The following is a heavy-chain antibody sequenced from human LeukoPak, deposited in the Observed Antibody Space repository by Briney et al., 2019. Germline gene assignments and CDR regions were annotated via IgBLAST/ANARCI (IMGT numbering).Heavy chain of an antibody. J-gene: IGHJ4*02. CDR2: FSGSGGST. V-gene: IGHV3-23*01. Sequence: GGSLRLSCAASGFTFSSYAMSWVRQAPGKGLEWVSAFSGSGGSTYYADSVKGRFTISRDNSKNTLYLQMNSLRAEDTAVYYRAKGPYYYGSGSYTDYWGQGTLVTVSS. CDR1: GFTFSSYA. CDR3: AKGPYYYGSGSYTDY. D-gene: IGHD3-10*01.